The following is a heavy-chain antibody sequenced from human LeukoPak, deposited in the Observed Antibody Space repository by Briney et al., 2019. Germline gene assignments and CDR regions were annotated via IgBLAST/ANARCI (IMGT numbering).Heavy chain of an antibody. CDR3: ASGPAAMRYYYYYFYMDV. CDR1: GYTFTGYH. V-gene: IGHV1-69*05. CDR2: IIPIFGTA. J-gene: IGHJ6*03. Sequence: SVKVSXKASGYTFTGYHIHWVRQAPGQGLEWMGGIIPIFGTANYAQKFQGRVTITTDESTSTAYMELSSLRSEDTAVYHCASGPAAMRYYYYYFYMDVWGKGTTVTVSS. D-gene: IGHD2-2*01.